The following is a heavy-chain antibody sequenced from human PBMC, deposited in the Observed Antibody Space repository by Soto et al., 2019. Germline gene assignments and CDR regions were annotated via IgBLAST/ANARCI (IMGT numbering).Heavy chain of an antibody. V-gene: IGHV4-59*08. CDR1: GGAISCYY. CDR2: IYYSGST. CDR3: ARFNWYFDL. J-gene: IGHJ2*01. Sequence: VQLQESGPGLVKPSETLSLTCTVSGGAISCYYWSWIRQPPGKGLECIGYIYYSGSTNYNPSLKSRVTISVDTSTTQSSLNPISVTASDSAVYYCARFNWYFDLWGRGTLVTVSS.